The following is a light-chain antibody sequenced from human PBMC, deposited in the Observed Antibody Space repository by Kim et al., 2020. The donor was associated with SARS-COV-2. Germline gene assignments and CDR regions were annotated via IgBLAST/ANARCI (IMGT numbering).Light chain of an antibody. CDR3: QQRGS. CDR1: QGVSNY. Sequence: GTRSLSPGDRATLSRRASQGVSNYLAWYKQKPGQAPRLLIYEASKRAAGIPARFSGSGSGTDFTLTISRLEPGDSAVYFCQQRGSFGQGTRLEIK. CDR2: EAS. J-gene: IGKJ5*01. V-gene: IGKV3-11*01.